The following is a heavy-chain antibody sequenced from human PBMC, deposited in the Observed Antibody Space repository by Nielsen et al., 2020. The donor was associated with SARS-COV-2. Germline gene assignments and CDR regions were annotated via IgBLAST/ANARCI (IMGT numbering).Heavy chain of an antibody. V-gene: IGHV3-30*18. D-gene: IGHD2-2*01. Sequence: GGSLRLSCAASGFTFSSYGMHWVRQAPGKGLEWVAVISYDGSNKYYADSVKGRFTISRDNSKNTLYLQMNSLRAEDTAVYYCAKAIDCSSTSCPNWFDPWGQGTLVIVSS. CDR2: ISYDGSNK. CDR1: GFTFSSYG. CDR3: AKAIDCSSTSCPNWFDP. J-gene: IGHJ5*02.